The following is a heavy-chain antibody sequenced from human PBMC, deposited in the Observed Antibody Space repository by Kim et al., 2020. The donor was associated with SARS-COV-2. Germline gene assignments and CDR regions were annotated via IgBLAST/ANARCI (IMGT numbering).Heavy chain of an antibody. D-gene: IGHD3-10*01. V-gene: IGHV3-23*01. CDR1: GFTFSSYA. Sequence: GGSLRLSCAASGFTFSSYAMSWVRQAPGKGLEWVSGISDSDGSPYYADSVKGRFTISRDNSKNTLYLQMNSLRAEDTAVYYCAKHRYYGPGSPNWFDPWGQGTLVTVSS. J-gene: IGHJ5*02. CDR3: AKHRYYGPGSPNWFDP. CDR2: ISDSDGSP.